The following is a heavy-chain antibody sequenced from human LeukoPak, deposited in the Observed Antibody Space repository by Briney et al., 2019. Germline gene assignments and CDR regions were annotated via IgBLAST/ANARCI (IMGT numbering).Heavy chain of an antibody. CDR2: ISPNSNDT. CDR3: ARDGDYCRGGRCYRD. J-gene: IGHJ4*02. Sequence: ASVKVSCKASGYTFTNYYMHWVRQAPGQGLEWVGWISPNSNDTNYAQKFLGRVTLTRDTSISTAYMELSSLRSDDTAVYFCARDGDYCRGGRCYRDWGQGTLVTVSS. V-gene: IGHV1-2*02. D-gene: IGHD2-15*01. CDR1: GYTFTNYY.